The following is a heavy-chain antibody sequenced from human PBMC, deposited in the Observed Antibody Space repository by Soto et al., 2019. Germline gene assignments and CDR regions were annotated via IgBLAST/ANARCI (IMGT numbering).Heavy chain of an antibody. CDR1: GGTFSSYA. CDR3: ASKYSAQYGEGVLAY. D-gene: IGHD3-10*01. J-gene: IGHJ4*02. CDR2: IIPIFGTA. V-gene: IGHV1-69*12. Sequence: QVQLVQSGAEVKKPGSSVKVSCKASGGTFSSYAISWVRQAPGQGLEWMGGIIPIFGTANYAQKFQGRVTIAADESTSTADMEPSSLRSDAAAVYYCASKYSAQYGEGVLAYWGQGTLFTVSS.